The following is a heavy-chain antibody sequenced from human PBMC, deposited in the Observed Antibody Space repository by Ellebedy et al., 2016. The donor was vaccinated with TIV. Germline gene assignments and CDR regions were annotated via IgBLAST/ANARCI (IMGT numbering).Heavy chain of an antibody. CDR2: INHSGST. D-gene: IGHD3-10*01. CDR1: GGSFSGYY. J-gene: IGHJ4*02. V-gene: IGHV4-34*01. CDR3: ARVWMVRGVAYDY. Sequence: SETLSLXXAVYGGSFSGYYWSWIRQPPGKGLEWIGEINHSGSTNYNPSLKSRVTISVDTSKNQFSLKLSSVTAADTAVYYCARVWMVRGVAYDYWGQGTLVTVSS.